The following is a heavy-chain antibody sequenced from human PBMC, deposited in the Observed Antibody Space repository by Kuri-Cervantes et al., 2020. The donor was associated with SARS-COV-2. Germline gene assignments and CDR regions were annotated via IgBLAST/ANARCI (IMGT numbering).Heavy chain of an antibody. CDR2: IIPIFGTA. D-gene: IGHD2-15*01. J-gene: IGHJ6*02. CDR3: AQGRGVAATSSVDYYGMDV. Sequence: SVKVSCKAIGGTFSSFLFSWVRQAPGQGLEWVGGIIPIFGTANYAQKFQGRVTITADESTSTAYMELGSLRSEDTAVYYCAQGRGVAATSSVDYYGMDVWGQGTTVTVSS. CDR1: GGTFSSFL. V-gene: IGHV1-69*13.